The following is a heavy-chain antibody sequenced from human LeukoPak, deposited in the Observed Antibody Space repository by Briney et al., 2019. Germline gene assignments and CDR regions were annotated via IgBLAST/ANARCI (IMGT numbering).Heavy chain of an antibody. CDR2: FHNSGTS. CDR3: TRGAGWLIDY. Sequence: SETLSLTCTVSDDSISDYYRGWIRQPPGKGLEWIGYFHNSGTSTYNPSLKSQVTISADTSKNQFSLKLNSLTTADTAVYYCTRGAGWLIDYWGQGILVTVSS. J-gene: IGHJ4*02. CDR1: DDSISDYY. D-gene: IGHD3-16*01. V-gene: IGHV4-59*01.